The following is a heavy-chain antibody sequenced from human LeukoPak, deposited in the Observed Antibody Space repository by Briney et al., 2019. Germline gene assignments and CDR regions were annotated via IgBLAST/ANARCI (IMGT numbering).Heavy chain of an antibody. J-gene: IGHJ5*02. V-gene: IGHV4-4*07. CDR3: ARVDGSCSGGSCPSGNWFDP. CDR2: IYIFSGST. CDR1: GGSVSTYY. D-gene: IGHD2-15*01. Sequence: SETLSLTCSVSGGSVSTYYWSWIRQPAGKGLEWIGRIYIFSGSTNYNPSLKSRVTISVDTSKNQFSLKLTSVTAADTAVYYCARVDGSCSGGSCPSGNWFDPWGQGTLVTVSS.